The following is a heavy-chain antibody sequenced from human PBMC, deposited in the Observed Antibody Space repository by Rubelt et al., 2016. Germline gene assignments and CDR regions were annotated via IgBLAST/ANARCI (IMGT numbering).Heavy chain of an antibody. Sequence: QVQLQQWGAGLLKPSETPSLTCAVYGGSFSGYYWSWIRQPPGKGLEWIGEINHSGSTNYNPSLKCRVSISAATSKTQFTLRLTPVTAADTSVYYCASEVPAAKGVSDYWGQGTLVTVSS. J-gene: IGHJ4*02. CDR3: ASEVPAAKGVSDY. CDR1: GGSFSGYY. CDR2: INHSGST. V-gene: IGHV4-34*01. D-gene: IGHD2-2*01.